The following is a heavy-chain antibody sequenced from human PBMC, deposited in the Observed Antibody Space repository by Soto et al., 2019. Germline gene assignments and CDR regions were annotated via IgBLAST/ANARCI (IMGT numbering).Heavy chain of an antibody. CDR2: IYYSGST. CDR1: GGSISSYY. V-gene: IGHV4-59*04. D-gene: IGHD3-9*01. J-gene: IGHJ4*02. Sequence: ETLSLTCTVSGGSISSYYWSWIRQPPGKGLEWIGIIYYSGSTYYNPSLRSRVTISVDTSKSQFSLNLNSVTAADTAVYYCARGYDILTGPLDYWGPGTLVTVSS. CDR3: ARGYDILTGPLDY.